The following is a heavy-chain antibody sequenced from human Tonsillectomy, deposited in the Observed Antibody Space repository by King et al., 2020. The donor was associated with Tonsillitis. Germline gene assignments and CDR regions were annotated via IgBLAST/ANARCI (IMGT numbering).Heavy chain of an antibody. CDR1: GFPLSTSGVG. V-gene: IGHV2-5*02. J-gene: IGHJ4*02. Sequence: QFTLKESGPTLVKPTQTLTLTCTFSGFPLSTSGVGVGWIRQPPGKALEWLALIYWDDDKRYSPYLKSRLTITKDTAKNQVVLTMTNMDPVDTATYYCALGTVTTIPADSWGQGTLVTVSS. CDR3: ALGTVTTIPADS. D-gene: IGHD2-21*02. CDR2: IYWDDDK.